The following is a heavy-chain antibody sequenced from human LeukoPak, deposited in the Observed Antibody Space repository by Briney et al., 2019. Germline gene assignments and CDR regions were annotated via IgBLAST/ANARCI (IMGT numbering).Heavy chain of an antibody. D-gene: IGHD5-18*01. J-gene: IGHJ4*02. V-gene: IGHV3-48*03. CDR2: ISSSGRNI. Sequence: GGSLRLSCAASGFTFSNYEFNWVRQAPGKGLEWVSYISSSGRNIYYADSVKGRFTISRDNAKNSLYLQMNGLRAEDTAVYYCARDLVQLWSKDYWGQGTLVTVSS. CDR1: GFTFSNYE. CDR3: ARDLVQLWSKDY.